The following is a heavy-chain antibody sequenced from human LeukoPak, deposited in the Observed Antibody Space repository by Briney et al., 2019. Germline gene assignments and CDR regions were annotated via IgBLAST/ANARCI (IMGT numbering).Heavy chain of an antibody. CDR2: INAANGNT. CDR3: ARDIDREFNWFDP. D-gene: IGHD1-14*01. Sequence: GASVKVSCKASGCSFTTYAMHWVRQAPGQRLEWMGWINAANGNTKYSQKFQGRVTITTDTSESTAYMELSSLRSEDTALYYCARDIDREFNWFDPWSQGTLVTVSS. V-gene: IGHV1-3*01. CDR1: GCSFTTYA. J-gene: IGHJ5*02.